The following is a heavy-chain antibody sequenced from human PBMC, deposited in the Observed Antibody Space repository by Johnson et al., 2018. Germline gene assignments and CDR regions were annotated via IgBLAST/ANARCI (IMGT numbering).Heavy chain of an antibody. J-gene: IGHJ6*03. D-gene: IGHD3-9*01. CDR1: GGTFSSYA. V-gene: IGHV1-69*01. CDR3: ASTSYYDILTGYLRYYYMDV. CDR2: IIPIFGTA. Sequence: QVQLQESGAEVKKPGSSVKVSCKASGGTFSSYAISWVRQAPGQGLEWMGGIIPIFGTANYAQKFKGRVTITADESTSTAYMELSSRRYEDTAVYYSASTSYYDILTGYLRYYYMDVWGKGTTVTVSS.